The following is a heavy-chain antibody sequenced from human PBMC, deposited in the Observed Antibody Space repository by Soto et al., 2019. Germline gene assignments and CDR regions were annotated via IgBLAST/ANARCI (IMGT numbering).Heavy chain of an antibody. CDR1: GFTFSSYA. J-gene: IGHJ6*02. CDR2: ISGSGGST. V-gene: IGHV3-23*01. CDR3: ANSSPITMVRGVIQWYYYGMDV. Sequence: GESLKISCAASGFTFSSYAMSWVRQAPGKGLEWVSAISGSGGSTYYADSVKGRFTISRDNSKNTLYLQMNSLRAEDTAVYYCANSSPITMVRGVIQWYYYGMDVWGQGTTVTVSS. D-gene: IGHD3-10*01.